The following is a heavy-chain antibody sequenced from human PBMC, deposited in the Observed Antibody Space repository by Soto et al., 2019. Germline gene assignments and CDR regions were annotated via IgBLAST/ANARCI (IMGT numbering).Heavy chain of an antibody. J-gene: IGHJ4*02. Sequence: GGSLRLSCAASGFTFSSYAMTWVRQAPGKGLEWVSIVSYNGGDTYYADSVKGRFTISRDNSKDMVDLQMNGLRAEDTAVYYCARYIRGPTVYYFDFWGPGVLVTVSS. CDR1: GFTFSSYA. D-gene: IGHD1-1*01. CDR3: ARYIRGPTVYYFDF. CDR2: VSYNGGDT. V-gene: IGHV3-23*01.